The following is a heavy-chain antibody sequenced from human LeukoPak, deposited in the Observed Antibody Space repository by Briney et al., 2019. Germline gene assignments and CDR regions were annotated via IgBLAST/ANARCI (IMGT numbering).Heavy chain of an antibody. J-gene: IGHJ4*02. CDR3: AKGFASGWEPFDY. CDR1: GFTFSSYA. Sequence: GWSLRLSCAASGFTFSSYAMSWVRQAPGKGLEWVSAISGSGGSTYYADSVKGRFTISRDNSKNTLYLQMNSLRAEDTAVYYCAKGFASGWEPFDYWGQGTLVTVSS. D-gene: IGHD1-26*01. CDR2: ISGSGGST. V-gene: IGHV3-23*01.